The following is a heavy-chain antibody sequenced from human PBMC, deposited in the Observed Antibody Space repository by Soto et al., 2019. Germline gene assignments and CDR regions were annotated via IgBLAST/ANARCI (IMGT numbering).Heavy chain of an antibody. V-gene: IGHV4-31*03. D-gene: IGHD4-17*01. CDR2: IYYSGST. J-gene: IGHJ4*02. CDR1: GGSISSGGYY. CDR3: ARDPSYGGNSGYFDY. Sequence: SETLSLTCTVSGGSISSGGYYWSWIRQHPGKGLEWIGYIYYSGSTYYNPSLKSRVTISVDTSKNQFSLKLSSVTAADTAVYYCARDPSYGGNSGYFDYWGQGTLVTVSS.